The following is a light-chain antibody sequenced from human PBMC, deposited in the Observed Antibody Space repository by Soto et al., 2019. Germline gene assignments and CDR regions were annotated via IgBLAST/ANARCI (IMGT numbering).Light chain of an antibody. J-gene: IGKJ2*01. V-gene: IGKV4-1*01. CDR3: QQYFTPPQT. CDR1: QSVLRGSNSKNL. Sequence: DIVLTQSPGSLAVSLGETVTIKCKSSQSVLRGSNSKNLLAWHQQKPGQPPKVLIYWASSREGGVPARFRGSGSGTDFTLTITNVQADDVAVYYCQQYFTPPQTFGPGTKVEIK. CDR2: WAS.